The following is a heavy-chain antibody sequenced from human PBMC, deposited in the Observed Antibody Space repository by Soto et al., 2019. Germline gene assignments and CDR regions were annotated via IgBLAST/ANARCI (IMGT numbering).Heavy chain of an antibody. CDR1: GFTFSSYA. J-gene: IGHJ4*02. Sequence: EVQLLESGGGLVQPGGSLRLSCAASGFTFSSYAMSWVRQAPGKGLEWVSAISGSGGSTYYADSVKGRFTISRDNSKNTLYQQMNSLRAEDTAVYYCAKDHGSSGWTHDYWGQGTLVTVSS. D-gene: IGHD6-19*01. V-gene: IGHV3-23*01. CDR2: ISGSGGST. CDR3: AKDHGSSGWTHDY.